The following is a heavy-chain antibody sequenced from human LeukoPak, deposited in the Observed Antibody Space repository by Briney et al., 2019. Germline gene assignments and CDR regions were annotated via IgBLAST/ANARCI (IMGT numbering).Heavy chain of an antibody. Sequence: ASVKVSCKASGYTFTSYGISWVRQAPGQGLEWMGWISAYNGNTNYAQKLQGRVTMTTDTSTSTAYMELRSLRSDDTAVYYCARGIYYDSSGYYDGDAFDIWGQGTMVTVSS. CDR1: GYTFTSYG. CDR2: ISAYNGNT. D-gene: IGHD3-22*01. J-gene: IGHJ3*02. V-gene: IGHV1-18*01. CDR3: ARGIYYDSSGYYDGDAFDI.